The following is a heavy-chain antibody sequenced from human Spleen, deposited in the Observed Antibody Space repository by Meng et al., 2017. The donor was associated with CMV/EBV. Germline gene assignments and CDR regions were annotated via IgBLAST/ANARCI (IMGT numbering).Heavy chain of an antibody. CDR2: IYYSGST. Sequence: SETLSLTCTVSGGSSSSSSYYGGWIRQPPGKGLEWIGSIYYSGSTYYNPSLKSRVTISVDTSKNQCSLKVSSVTAADTAVYYCARGWDEADAFDIWGKGTMVTVSS. CDR1: GGSSSSSSYY. D-gene: IGHD1-26*01. V-gene: IGHV4-39*01. J-gene: IGHJ3*02. CDR3: ARGWDEADAFDI.